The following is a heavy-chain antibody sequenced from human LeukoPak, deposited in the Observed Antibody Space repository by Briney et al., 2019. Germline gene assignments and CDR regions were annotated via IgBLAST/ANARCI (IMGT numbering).Heavy chain of an antibody. D-gene: IGHD2-15*01. J-gene: IGHJ3*02. V-gene: IGHV4-30-4*07. Sequence: SETLSLTCAVSGGSISSGDYSWSWIRQPPGKGLEWIGYMYYSGSTYSNLSLKSRVTISVDTSKNQFSLKLSSVTAADTAVYYCARGQDIVVVVAAPNDAFDIWGQGTMVTVSS. CDR3: ARGQDIVVVVAAPNDAFDI. CDR2: MYYSGST. CDR1: GGSISSGDYS.